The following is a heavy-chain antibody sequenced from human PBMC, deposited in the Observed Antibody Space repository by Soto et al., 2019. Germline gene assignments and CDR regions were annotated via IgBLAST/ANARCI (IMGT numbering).Heavy chain of an antibody. V-gene: IGHV3-23*01. CDR1: GFTFSSYA. J-gene: IGHJ4*02. Sequence: EVQLLESGGGLVQPGGSLRLSCAASGFTFSSYAMSWVRQAPGKGLEWVSAISGSGGSTYYADSVKGRFTISRDNAKNTLKLQMNSLRAEATAVDYCAKSYGDYVRFDYWGQGTLVTVSS. D-gene: IGHD4-17*01. CDR3: AKSYGDYVRFDY. CDR2: ISGSGGST.